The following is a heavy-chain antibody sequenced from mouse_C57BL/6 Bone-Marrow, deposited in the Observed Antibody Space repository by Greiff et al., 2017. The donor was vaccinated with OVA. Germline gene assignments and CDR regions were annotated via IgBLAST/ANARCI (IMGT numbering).Heavy chain of an antibody. CDR2: IDPEDGET. CDR3: ARSSPGLLWSVY. V-gene: IGHV14-2*01. CDR1: GFNIKDYY. Sequence: VQLQQSGAELVKPGASVKMSCTASGFNIKDYYMHWVKQRTEQGLEWIGRIDPEDGETNYAPKFEGKGTITADTSSNTAYLQISSLTSEDTAVYYCARSSPGLLWSVYWGQGTTLTVSS. D-gene: IGHD2-1*01. J-gene: IGHJ2*01.